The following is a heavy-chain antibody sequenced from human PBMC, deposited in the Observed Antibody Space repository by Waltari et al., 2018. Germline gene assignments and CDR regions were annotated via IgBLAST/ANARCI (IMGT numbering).Heavy chain of an antibody. V-gene: IGHV3-53*01. CDR1: GFDVSSSY. CDR3: AKDRSYGHSLAN. Sequence: EVQLVESGGGLLQRGGSLRLSCAGSGFDVSSSYMNWVRQAPGKGLEWVSGIHSGGNTYYADSVKGRFTSSRDNSKNTLYLQMNSLRAEDTAVYYCAKDRSYGHSLANWGQGTLVTVSS. J-gene: IGHJ4*02. D-gene: IGHD4-17*01. CDR2: IHSGGNT.